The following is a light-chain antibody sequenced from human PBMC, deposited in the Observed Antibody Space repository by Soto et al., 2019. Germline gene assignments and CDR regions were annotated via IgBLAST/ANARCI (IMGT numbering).Light chain of an antibody. CDR1: QRVLYTSDNRNY. CDR3: QQYYGSPLT. V-gene: IGKV4-1*01. J-gene: IGKJ4*01. Sequence: DIVMTQSPDSLALSLGERATINCKSSQRVLYTSDNRNYLAWYQQKPGQPPKLLIYWASTRASGVPDRFSGSGSGTDFTHTISRLQAEDVAVYSCQQYYGSPLTFGGGTKVEIK. CDR2: WAS.